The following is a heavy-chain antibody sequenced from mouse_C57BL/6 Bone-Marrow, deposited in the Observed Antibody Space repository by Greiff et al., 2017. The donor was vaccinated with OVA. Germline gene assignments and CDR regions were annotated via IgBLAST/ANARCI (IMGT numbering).Heavy chain of an antibody. CDR2: IHPNSGST. Sequence: VQLQQPGAELVKPGASVKLSCKASGYTFTSYWMHWVKQRPGQGLEWIGMIHPNSGSTNYNEKFKSKATLTVDKSSSTAYMQLSSLTSEDSAVYYGARGGIYDGYYVDYWGQGTTLTVSS. D-gene: IGHD2-3*01. V-gene: IGHV1-64*01. J-gene: IGHJ2*01. CDR1: GYTFTSYW. CDR3: ARGGIYDGYYVDY.